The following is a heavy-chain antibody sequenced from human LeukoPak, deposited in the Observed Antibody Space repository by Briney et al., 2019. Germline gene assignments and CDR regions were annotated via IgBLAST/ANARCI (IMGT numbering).Heavy chain of an antibody. CDR3: WYYYDGSAYQPKYNFDY. CDR2: ISWNSGSI. Sequence: GGSLRLSCAASGFTFDDYAMHWVRQAPGKGLEWVSGISWNSGSIGYADSVKGRFTISRDNSKNTLYVQMNSLRTEDTAVYYCWYYYDGSAYQPKYNFDYWGQGTLVTVSS. V-gene: IGHV3-9*01. D-gene: IGHD3-22*01. CDR1: GFTFDDYA. J-gene: IGHJ4*02.